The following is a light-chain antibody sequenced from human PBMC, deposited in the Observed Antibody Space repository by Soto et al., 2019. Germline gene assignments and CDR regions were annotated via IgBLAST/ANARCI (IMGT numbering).Light chain of an antibody. J-gene: IGKJ1*01. Sequence: EIVLTQSPDTLSLSPGERATLSCRASQSVTNSYLAWYQQKPGQAPRLLVYRTSSRVTAVPDRFSGSGSGTEFTLTIRGLEPEDFAMYYCKQYGSSPRTFGQGTKVDIK. CDR2: RTS. CDR1: QSVTNSY. CDR3: KQYGSSPRT. V-gene: IGKV3-20*01.